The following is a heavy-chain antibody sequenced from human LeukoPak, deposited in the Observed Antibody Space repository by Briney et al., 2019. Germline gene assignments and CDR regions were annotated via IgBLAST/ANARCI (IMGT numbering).Heavy chain of an antibody. CDR1: GFTFSSYE. CDR2: ISRSGSTI. Sequence: PGGSLRLSCAASGFTFSSYEMNWVRQAPGKGLEWVSYISRSGSTIYYADSVKGRFTISRDNAKNSLYLQMNSLRAEDTAVYYCARDRSYANDYWGQGTLVTVSS. D-gene: IGHD1-26*01. V-gene: IGHV3-48*03. J-gene: IGHJ4*02. CDR3: ARDRSYANDY.